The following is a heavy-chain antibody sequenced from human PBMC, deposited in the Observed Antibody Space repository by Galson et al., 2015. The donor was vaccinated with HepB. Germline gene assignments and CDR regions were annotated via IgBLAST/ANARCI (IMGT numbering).Heavy chain of an antibody. J-gene: IGHJ4*02. CDR3: ARKRGQQWLVDDFDY. D-gene: IGHD6-19*01. V-gene: IGHV3-21*01. CDR2: ISSRHNYI. Sequence: SLRLSCAASGFTFSSYSMNWVRRAPGKGLEWVSSISSRHNYIYYADSVKGRFTISRDNAKNSLYLQMNSLRAEDTAVYYCARKRGQQWLVDDFDYWGQGTLVTVSS. CDR1: GFTFSSYS.